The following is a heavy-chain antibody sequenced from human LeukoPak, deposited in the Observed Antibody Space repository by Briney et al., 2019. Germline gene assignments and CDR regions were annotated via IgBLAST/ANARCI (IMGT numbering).Heavy chain of an antibody. CDR3: ARDGDSSGWTRSDY. J-gene: IGHJ4*02. CDR2: IYYSGST. CDR1: GGSISSYY. Sequence: SETLFLTCTVSGGSISSYYWSWIRQPPGKGLEWIGYIYYSGSTNYNPSLKSRVTISVDTSKNQFSLKLSSVTAADTAVYYCARDGDSSGWTRSDYWGQGTLVTVSS. D-gene: IGHD6-19*01. V-gene: IGHV4-59*01.